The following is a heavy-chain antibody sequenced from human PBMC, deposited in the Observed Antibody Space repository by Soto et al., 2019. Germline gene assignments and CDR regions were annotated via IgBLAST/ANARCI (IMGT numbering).Heavy chain of an antibody. CDR3: VILADGKFDL. J-gene: IGHJ5*02. CDR1: GFNFGSNS. CDR2: ISDTSHRI. V-gene: IGHV3-23*01. Sequence: EVLLLGSGGGLVQPGGSLRLSCSASGFNFGSNSMAWVRQAPGKGLEYVASISDTSHRIFHADPLKGRFTISRDNSRNRIYLEMKSLRAEDTALYYCVILADGKFDLWGQGTLVIVSS. D-gene: IGHD6-19*01.